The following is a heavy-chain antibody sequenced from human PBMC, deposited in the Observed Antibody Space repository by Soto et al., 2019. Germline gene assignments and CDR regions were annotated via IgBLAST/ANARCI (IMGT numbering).Heavy chain of an antibody. J-gene: IGHJ5*02. D-gene: IGHD3-9*01. V-gene: IGHV4-59*08. CDR2: IYYGGTT. CDR1: EECCTPRY. Sequence: SETLSLACSVAEECCTPRYSCCIRQPPGKGLEWVGYIYYGGTTSYNPSLKSRVTISLETSKSQFSLRLSSVTVADTAVYYCARPGEYFQSLAPWCPGTLVTVS. CDR3: ARPGEYFQSLAP.